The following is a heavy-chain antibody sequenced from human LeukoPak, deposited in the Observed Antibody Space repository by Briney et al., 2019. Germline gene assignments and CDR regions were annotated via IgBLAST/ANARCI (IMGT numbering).Heavy chain of an antibody. J-gene: IGHJ4*02. CDR2: ISGSGDST. D-gene: IGHD3-3*01. CDR1: GFTFSSYA. Sequence: PGGSLRLSCAASGFTFSSYAMGWGRQAPGKGLEWVSAISGSGDSTYYADSVKGQFTISRDNSKNTLYLQMNSLRAEDTAVYYCAKDRLEWLLYRSVFEYWGQGTQVTVSS. V-gene: IGHV3-23*01. CDR3: AKDRLEWLLYRSVFEY.